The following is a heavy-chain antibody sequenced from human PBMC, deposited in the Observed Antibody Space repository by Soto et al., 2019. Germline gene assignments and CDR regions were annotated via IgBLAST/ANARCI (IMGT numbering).Heavy chain of an antibody. CDR2: IYWDDDK. J-gene: IGHJ6*02. CDR3: AHSTRYSYSYYYGMDV. Sequence: QITLKESGPTLVKPTQTLTLTCTFSGFSLSTSGVGVGWIRQPPGKALEWLALIYWDDDKRYSPSLKSRLTIPKDASKNQVVLTMTNMDPVDTDTYYCAHSTRYSYSYYYGMDVWGQGTTVTVSS. CDR1: GFSLSTSGVG. D-gene: IGHD5-18*01. V-gene: IGHV2-5*02.